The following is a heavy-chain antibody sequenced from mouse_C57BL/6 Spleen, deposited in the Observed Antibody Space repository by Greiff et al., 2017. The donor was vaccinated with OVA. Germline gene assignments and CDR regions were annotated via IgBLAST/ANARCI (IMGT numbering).Heavy chain of an antibody. CDR2: IDPETGGT. V-gene: IGHV1-15*01. Sequence: VQLQQSGAELVRPGASVTLSCKASGYTFTDYEMHWVKQTPVHGLEWIGAIDPETGGTAYNQKFKGKAILTTDKSSSTAYMELRSLTSEDSAVYYCTRITTVVAPFDYWGQGTTLIVSS. CDR1: GYTFTDYE. J-gene: IGHJ2*01. CDR3: TRITTVVAPFDY. D-gene: IGHD1-1*01.